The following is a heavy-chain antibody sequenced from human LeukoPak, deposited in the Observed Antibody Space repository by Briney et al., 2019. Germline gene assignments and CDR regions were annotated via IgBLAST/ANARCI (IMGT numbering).Heavy chain of an antibody. CDR3: ARSASEYYYDSSGSELGY. J-gene: IGHJ4*02. D-gene: IGHD3-22*01. V-gene: IGHV3-21*01. CDR1: GFTFSTYS. Sequence: GGSLRLSCAASGFTFSTYSMNWVRQAPEKGLEWVSFISSSSSYIYYANSVKGRFTISRDNAKNSLYLQMNSLRAEDSAVYYCARSASEYYYDSSGSELGYWGQGTLVTVSS. CDR2: ISSSSSYI.